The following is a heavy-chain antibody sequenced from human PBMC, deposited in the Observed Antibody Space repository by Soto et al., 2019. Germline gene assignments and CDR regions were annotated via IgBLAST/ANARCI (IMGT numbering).Heavy chain of an antibody. Sequence: SETLSLTCTVSGGSISSSSYYWGWIRQPPGKGLEWIGSIYYSGSTYYNPSLKSRVTISVDTSKNQFSLKLSSVTAADTAVYYCARGFGRSGYPDYWGQGTLVTVSS. D-gene: IGHD3-22*01. CDR3: ARGFGRSGYPDY. J-gene: IGHJ4*02. CDR1: GGSISSSSYY. CDR2: IYYSGST. V-gene: IGHV4-39*07.